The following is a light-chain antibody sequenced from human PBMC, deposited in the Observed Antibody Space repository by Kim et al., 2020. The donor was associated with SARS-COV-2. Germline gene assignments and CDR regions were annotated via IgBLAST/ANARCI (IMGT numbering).Light chain of an antibody. Sequence: VSPGQTARISCSGDKLGDKYACWYQQKPGQSPVLVIYQDSKRPSGIPERFSGSNSGNTATLTISGTQAMDEADYSCQAWDSSTGGVFGGGPQLTVL. CDR3: QAWDSSTGGV. CDR2: QDS. V-gene: IGLV3-1*01. CDR1: KLGDKY. J-gene: IGLJ2*01.